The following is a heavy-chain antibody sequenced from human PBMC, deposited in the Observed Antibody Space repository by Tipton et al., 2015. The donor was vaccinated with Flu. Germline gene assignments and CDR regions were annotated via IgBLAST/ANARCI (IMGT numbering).Heavy chain of an antibody. Sequence: QVQLVQSGAEVKKPGASVKVSCKASGYTFTGYYMHWVRQAPGQGLEWMGRINPNSGGTNYAQKFQGRVTMTRDTSISTAYMELSRLRSDDTAVYYCARGRPPLSRNVVGATPIDYWGQGTLVTVSS. J-gene: IGHJ4*02. CDR2: INPNSGGT. CDR3: ARGRPPLSRNVVGATPIDY. V-gene: IGHV1-2*06. CDR1: GYTFTGYY. D-gene: IGHD1-26*01.